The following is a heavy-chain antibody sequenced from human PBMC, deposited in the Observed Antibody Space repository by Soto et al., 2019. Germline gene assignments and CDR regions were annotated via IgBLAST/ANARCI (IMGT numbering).Heavy chain of an antibody. Sequence: GSLRLSCAASGFTFSDYYMSWIRQAPGKGLEWVSYISSSGSTIYYADSVKGRFTISRDNAKNSLYLQMNSLRAEDTAVYYCAREGILRFLEWLPLGGNYGMDVWGQGTTVTVSS. J-gene: IGHJ6*02. CDR3: AREGILRFLEWLPLGGNYGMDV. CDR1: GFTFSDYY. V-gene: IGHV3-11*01. CDR2: ISSSGSTI. D-gene: IGHD3-3*01.